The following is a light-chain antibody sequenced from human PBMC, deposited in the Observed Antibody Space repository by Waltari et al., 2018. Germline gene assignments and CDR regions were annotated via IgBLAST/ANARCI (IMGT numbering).Light chain of an antibody. CDR3: QSSDSSLRGSM. J-gene: IGLJ3*02. Sequence: QSVLTQPPSVSGAPGQRVSISCTGSSTNIGAGYDVHWYQQVPGSAPKLLIFNNNNRPSGVPDRFSGSKSGTSASRAITGLQAEDEADYYCQSSDSSLRGSMFGGGTRLTVL. V-gene: IGLV1-40*01. CDR1: STNIGAGYD. CDR2: NNN.